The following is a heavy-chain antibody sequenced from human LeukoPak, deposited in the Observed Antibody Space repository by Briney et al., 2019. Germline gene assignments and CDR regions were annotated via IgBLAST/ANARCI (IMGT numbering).Heavy chain of an antibody. Sequence: PSETLSLTCTVSGGSISSYYWSWIRQPPGRGLEWIGYIYYSGSTNYNPSLKSRVTISVDTSKNQFSLKLSSVTAADTAVYYCARSGYYFDYWGQGTLVTVSS. D-gene: IGHD3-22*01. CDR3: ARSGYYFDY. J-gene: IGHJ4*02. CDR1: GGSISSYY. CDR2: IYYSGST. V-gene: IGHV4-59*01.